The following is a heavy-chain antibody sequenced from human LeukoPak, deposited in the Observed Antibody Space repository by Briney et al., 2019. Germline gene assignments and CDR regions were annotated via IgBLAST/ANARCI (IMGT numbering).Heavy chain of an antibody. J-gene: IGHJ3*02. D-gene: IGHD6-6*01. V-gene: IGHV3-74*01. CDR2: ISTDGGST. Sequence: GGSLRLSCAVSGLTFSSYWMPWVRQAPGKGLVWVSRISTDGGSTNSADSVKGRLTISRDNAKNTLYLQMNSLRAEDTAVYYCVREYSSSSGRAFDIWGQGTMVTVSP. CDR1: GLTFSSYW. CDR3: VREYSSSSGRAFDI.